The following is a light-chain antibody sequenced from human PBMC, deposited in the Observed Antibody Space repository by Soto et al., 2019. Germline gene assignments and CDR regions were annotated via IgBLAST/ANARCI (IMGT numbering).Light chain of an antibody. J-gene: IGKJ1*01. CDR2: GAS. CDR1: QSISSSY. V-gene: IGKV3-20*01. CDR3: QQYNSSPRT. Sequence: ERVMTQSPATLSLSTGERATLSCRASQSISSSYLAGYQQKPGQAPRLLIYGASSRATGIPDRFSGGGSGTDFTLTISSLQPEDFAVYYCQQYNSSPRTFGQGTKVDI.